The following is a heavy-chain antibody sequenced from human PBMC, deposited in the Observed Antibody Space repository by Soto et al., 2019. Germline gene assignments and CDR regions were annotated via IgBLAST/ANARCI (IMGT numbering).Heavy chain of an antibody. CDR3: ARAEGFYDSSGYYYYHYGMDV. D-gene: IGHD3-22*01. CDR1: GGSISSYY. Sequence: SETLSLTCTVSGGSISSYYWSWIRQPPGKGLEWIGYIYYSGSTNYNPSLKSRVTISVDTSKNQFSLKLSSVTAADTAVYYCARAEGFYDSSGYYYYHYGMDVWGQGSTVTVSS. J-gene: IGHJ6*02. V-gene: IGHV4-59*01. CDR2: IYYSGST.